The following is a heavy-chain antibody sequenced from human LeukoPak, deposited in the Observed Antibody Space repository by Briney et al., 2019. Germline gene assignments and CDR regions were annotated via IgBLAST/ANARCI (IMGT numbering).Heavy chain of an antibody. CDR3: ARHSSNYDWFDP. V-gene: IGHV5-51*01. CDR2: IYPGDSDT. D-gene: IGHD4-11*01. J-gene: IGHJ5*02. Sequence: GASLQICCEGGGSIITSYWIGWGRPLGGKGLEWMGIIYPGDSDTRYSPSFQGQVTISADKSISTAYLQWSSLKASDTAMYYCARHSSNYDWFDPWGQGTLVTVSS. CDR1: GSIITSYW.